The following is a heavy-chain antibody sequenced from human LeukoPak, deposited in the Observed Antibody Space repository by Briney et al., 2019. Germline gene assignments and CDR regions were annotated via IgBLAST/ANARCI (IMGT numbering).Heavy chain of an antibody. CDR3: AKEYGASR. CDR1: GFTFSSYS. D-gene: IGHD4/OR15-4a*01. V-gene: IGHV3-23*01. Sequence: PGGSLRLSCAASGFTFSSYSMNWVRQAPGKGLEWVSTISGSGGSTYYADSVKGRFTISGDNAKNTLYLQMSSLRAEDTAVYYCAKEYGASRWGQGTLVTVPS. CDR2: ISGSGGST. J-gene: IGHJ4*02.